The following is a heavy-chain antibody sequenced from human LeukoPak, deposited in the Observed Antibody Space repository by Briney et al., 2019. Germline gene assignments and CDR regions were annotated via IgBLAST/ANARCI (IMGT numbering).Heavy chain of an antibody. CDR2: MNLNRGNT. J-gene: IGHJ4*02. CDR3: AREGWKLRYFDY. CDR1: RHTVTSYD. D-gene: IGHD3-9*01. V-gene: IGHV1-8*01. Sequence: ASGKVCCKASRHTVTSYDINWVRQATGQRLKGRGWMNLNRGNTGYAQKFQGRVSMTRNTSISTAYMELSSLRSEETAVYCCAREGWKLRYFDYWGQGTLVTVSS.